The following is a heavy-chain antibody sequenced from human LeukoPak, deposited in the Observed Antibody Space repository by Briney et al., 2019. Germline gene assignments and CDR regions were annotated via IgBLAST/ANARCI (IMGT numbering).Heavy chain of an antibody. CDR1: GFTLSSYA. CDR2: VGDSGATT. D-gene: IGHD3-10*01. J-gene: IGHJ4*02. V-gene: IGHV3-23*01. CDR3: ASFHYYGSGAYYLSY. Sequence: GGSLRLSCAASGFTLSSYAMTWVRQAPGKGLEWVSDVGDSGATTYYADSVKGRFTISRDNSKNTLYLQMSSLRAEDTAVYFCASFHYYGSGAYYLSYWGQGTLVTVSS.